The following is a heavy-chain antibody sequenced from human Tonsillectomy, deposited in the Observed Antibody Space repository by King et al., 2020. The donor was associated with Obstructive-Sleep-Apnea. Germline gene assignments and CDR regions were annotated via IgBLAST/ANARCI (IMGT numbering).Heavy chain of an antibody. V-gene: IGHV4-30-4*01. CDR2: IFYNGST. J-gene: IGHJ2*01. Sequence: QLQESGPGLVKPSQTLSLTCIVSGGSISSSDFYWRWIRQPPGKGLEWVGCIFYNGSTSYNPSLKRRVAISVGTSKKEFSLNLRSATDADTAVYYCARGSDELWGRGTLVTVSS. CDR3: ARGSDEL. CDR1: GGSISSSDFY.